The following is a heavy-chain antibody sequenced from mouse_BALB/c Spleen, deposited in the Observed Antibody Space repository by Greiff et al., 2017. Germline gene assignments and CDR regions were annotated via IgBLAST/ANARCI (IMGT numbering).Heavy chain of an antibody. CDR2: IDPSNSET. CDR3: AKKIPGYYGWSYGYFDV. CDR1: GYTFTSYW. V-gene: IGHV1-74*01. J-gene: IGHJ1*01. D-gene: IGHD1-1*01. Sequence: QVQLQQSGPELVRPGASVKMSCKASGYTFTSYWMHWVKQRPGQGLEWIGMIDPSNSETRLNQKFKDKATLNVDKSSNTAYMQLSSLTSEDSAVYYCAKKIPGYYGWSYGYFDVWGAGTTVTVSS.